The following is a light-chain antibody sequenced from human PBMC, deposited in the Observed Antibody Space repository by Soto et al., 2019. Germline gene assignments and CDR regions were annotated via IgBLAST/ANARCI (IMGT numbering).Light chain of an antibody. V-gene: IGKV3-11*01. Sequence: EIVLTQSPATLSLSPGDRATLSCRASQSINNYLAWYQQKPGQAPRLLIYDASNRASGIPVRFSGYGSGTDLTLTISSLEPEDFAIYYCQQRTNWPPLTFGGGTRVE. CDR1: QSINNY. J-gene: IGKJ4*01. CDR2: DAS. CDR3: QQRTNWPPLT.